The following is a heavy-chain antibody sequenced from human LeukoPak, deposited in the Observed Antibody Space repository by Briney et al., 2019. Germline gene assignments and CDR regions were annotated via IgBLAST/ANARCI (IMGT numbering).Heavy chain of an antibody. V-gene: IGHV3-11*04. CDR1: GFTFSDYY. Sequence: PAGSLSLSCAASGFTFSDYYMSWIRQAPGKGLEWVSYISSSGSTIYYADSVKGRFTISRDNAKNSLYLQINSLRAEDTAVYYCARVYWRIAVAGWYFDYWGQGTLVTVSS. J-gene: IGHJ4*02. CDR3: ARVYWRIAVAGWYFDY. CDR2: ISSSGSTI. D-gene: IGHD6-19*01.